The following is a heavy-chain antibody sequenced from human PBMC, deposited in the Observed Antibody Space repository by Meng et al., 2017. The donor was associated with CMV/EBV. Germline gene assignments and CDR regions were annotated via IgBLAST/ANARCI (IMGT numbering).Heavy chain of an antibody. CDR3: ARRVAARPGGFDY. D-gene: IGHD6-6*01. CDR1: GGSISSSSYY. Sequence: SGGSISSSSYYWGWIRQPPGKGLEWIGSIYYSGSTYYNPSLKSRVTISVDTSKNQFSLKLSSVTAADTAVYCCARRVAARPGGFDYWGQGTLVTVSS. J-gene: IGHJ4*02. CDR2: IYYSGST. V-gene: IGHV4-39*01.